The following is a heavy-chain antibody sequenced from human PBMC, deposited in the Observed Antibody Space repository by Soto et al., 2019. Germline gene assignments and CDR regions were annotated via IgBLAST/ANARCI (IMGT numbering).Heavy chain of an antibody. Sequence: QVQLVESGGGVVQPVRSLRLSCAASGFTFSSYAMHWVRQAPGKGLEWVAVISYDGSNKYYADSVKGRFTISRDNSKNTLYLQMNRLRAEDTAVYYCARDLFQYVGGVITYNWFDPWGQGTLVTVSS. CDR3: ARDLFQYVGGVITYNWFDP. V-gene: IGHV3-30-3*01. D-gene: IGHD3-22*01. J-gene: IGHJ5*02. CDR1: GFTFSSYA. CDR2: ISYDGSNK.